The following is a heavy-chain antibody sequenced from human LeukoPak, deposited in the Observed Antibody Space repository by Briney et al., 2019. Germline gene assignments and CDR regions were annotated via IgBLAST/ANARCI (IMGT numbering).Heavy chain of an antibody. Sequence: SETLSLTCAVYGGSFSGYYWSWIRQPPGKGLEWIGEINHSGSTNYNPSLKSRVTISVDTSKNQFSLKLSSVTAADTVFYQAADAIRYGSTTPYYYYGMDVWGQGTTVTVSS. D-gene: IGHD3-10*01. CDR2: INHSGST. V-gene: IGHV4-34*01. CDR3: ADAIRYGSTTPYYYYGMDV. J-gene: IGHJ6*02. CDR1: GGSFSGYY.